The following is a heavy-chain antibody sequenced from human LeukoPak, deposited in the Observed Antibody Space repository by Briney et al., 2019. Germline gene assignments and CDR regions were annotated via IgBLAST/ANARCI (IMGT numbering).Heavy chain of an antibody. CDR3: ARAIVVVPAADDY. CDR2: INLNSGGT. D-gene: IGHD2-2*01. CDR1: GYTFTGYC. J-gene: IGHJ4*02. Sequence: ASVKVSCKASGYTFTGYCMHWVRQAPGHGLEWMGWINLNSGGTNYAQKFQGRVTMTRDTSISTAYMELSRLRSDDTAVYYCARAIVVVPAADDYWGQGTLVTVSS. V-gene: IGHV1-2*02.